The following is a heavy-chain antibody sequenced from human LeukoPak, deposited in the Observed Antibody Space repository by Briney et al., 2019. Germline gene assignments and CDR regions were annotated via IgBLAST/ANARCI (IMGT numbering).Heavy chain of an antibody. CDR3: ARDLRGQRFVGFDI. CDR2: IKQDGSEK. CDR1: GFTFSSYW. D-gene: IGHD1-1*01. Sequence: GGSLRLSCAASGFTFSSYWMSWVRQAPGKGLEWVANIKQDGSEKYYVDSVKGRFTISRDNAKNSLYLQMNSLRAEDTAVYYCARDLRGQRFVGFDIWGQGTMVTVSS. V-gene: IGHV3-7*01. J-gene: IGHJ3*02.